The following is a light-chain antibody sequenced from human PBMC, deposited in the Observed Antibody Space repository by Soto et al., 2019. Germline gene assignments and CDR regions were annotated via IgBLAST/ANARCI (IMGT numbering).Light chain of an antibody. Sequence: QPVVTQEPSLPVSPGGTVTLTCGSSTGAVTNGHYPYWFQQKPGQAPRTLIYDTTNRHSWTPARFSGSLLGGKAALTLSGAQPEDEAEYYCLLSYNGPYVFGTGTKVTVL. CDR2: DTT. J-gene: IGLJ1*01. CDR3: LLSYNGPYV. V-gene: IGLV7-46*01. CDR1: TGAVTNGHY.